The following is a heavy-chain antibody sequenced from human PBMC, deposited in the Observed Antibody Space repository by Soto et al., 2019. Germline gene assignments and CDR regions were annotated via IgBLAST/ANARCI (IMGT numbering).Heavy chain of an antibody. CDR3: ARWLGYGPHFDY. V-gene: IGHV4-31*03. CDR1: GGSISSGGYY. D-gene: IGHD3-22*01. CDR2: IYYSGSA. J-gene: IGHJ4*02. Sequence: SETLSLTCTVSGGSISSGGYYWSWIRQHPGKGLEWIGYIYYSGSAYYNPSLKSRVTKSVDTSKNQFSLRLSSVTAADTAVYYCARWLGYGPHFDYWGQGTLVTVSS.